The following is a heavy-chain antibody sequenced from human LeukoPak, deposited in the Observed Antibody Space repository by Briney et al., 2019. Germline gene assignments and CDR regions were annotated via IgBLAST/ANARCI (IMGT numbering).Heavy chain of an antibody. J-gene: IGHJ4*02. CDR3: ARDSYARKNYYDSSGYYPFDY. CDR2: IIPILGIA. CDR1: GGTFSSYA. Sequence: ASVKVPCKASGGTFSSYAISWVRQAPGQGLEWMGRIIPILGIANYAQKFQGRVTIAADKSTSTAYMELSSLRSEDTAVYYCARDSYARKNYYDSSGYYPFDYWGQGTLVTVSS. V-gene: IGHV1-69*04. D-gene: IGHD3-22*01.